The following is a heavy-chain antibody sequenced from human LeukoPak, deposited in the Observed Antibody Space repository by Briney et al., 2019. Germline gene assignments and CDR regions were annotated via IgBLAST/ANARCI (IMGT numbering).Heavy chain of an antibody. CDR3: AGILTGYFDY. J-gene: IGHJ4*02. V-gene: IGHV4-39*01. CDR2: IHYSGST. D-gene: IGHD3-9*01. CDR1: GGSISSSSYY. Sequence: PSETLSLTSTVSGGSISSSSYYWGWIRQSPGKGLEWIGNIHYSGSTQYDPSLKSRVTISVDTSKNQFSLKLSSVTAADTAVYYCAGILTGYFDYWGQGTLVTVSS.